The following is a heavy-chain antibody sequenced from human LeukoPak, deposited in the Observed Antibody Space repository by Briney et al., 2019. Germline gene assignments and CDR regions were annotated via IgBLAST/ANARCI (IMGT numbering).Heavy chain of an antibody. CDR1: GGSISSSSYY. CDR3: ARDRGSGWPDAFDI. D-gene: IGHD6-19*01. J-gene: IGHJ3*02. V-gene: IGHV4-39*07. CDR2: IYYSGGT. Sequence: SETLSLTCTVSGGSISSSSYYWGWIRQPPGKGLEWIGSIYYSGGTYYNPSLKSRVTLSVDTSKNQFSLKLSSVTAADTAVYYCARDRGSGWPDAFDIWGQGTMVTVSS.